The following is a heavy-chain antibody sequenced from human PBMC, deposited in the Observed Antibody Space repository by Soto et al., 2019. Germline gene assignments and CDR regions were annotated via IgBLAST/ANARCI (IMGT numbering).Heavy chain of an antibody. CDR3: AGYCSSTSCYTSYYYGMDV. V-gene: IGHV4-4*07. Sequence: SQTLSLTCTVSGGSINYYYWSWIRQPAGKGLEWIGHIYISGSTNYNPSLKSRVTMSVDTSKSQFSLKLSSVTAADTAVYYCAGYCSSTSCYTSYYYGMDVWGQGTTVTVS. CDR2: IYISGST. CDR1: GGSINYYY. D-gene: IGHD2-2*02. J-gene: IGHJ6*02.